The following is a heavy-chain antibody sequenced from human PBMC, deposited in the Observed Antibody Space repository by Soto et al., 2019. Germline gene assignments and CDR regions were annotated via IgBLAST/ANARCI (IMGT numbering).Heavy chain of an antibody. CDR1: GYSLSSFG. D-gene: IGHD6-19*01. CDR2: ISGYNGAT. V-gene: IGHV1-18*04. Sequence: QLVQSGAEVQKPGASVQVSCKGFGYSLSSFGFSWVRQAPGPGLEWMGWISGYNGATKYAQKFQDRVTMTTDTTTTTASMVLRSLSSDDTAIYYCVRDTIVVTGIWNYWGQGTLVTVSS. J-gene: IGHJ4*02. CDR3: VRDTIVVTGIWNY.